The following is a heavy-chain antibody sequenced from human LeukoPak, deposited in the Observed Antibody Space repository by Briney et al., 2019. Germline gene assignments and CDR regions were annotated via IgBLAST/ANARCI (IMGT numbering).Heavy chain of an antibody. CDR1: GGSISSYY. D-gene: IGHD3-10*01. V-gene: IGHV4-59*01. J-gene: IGHJ5*02. CDR3: ARGAGVWFGEFSANWFDP. Sequence: SETLSLTCTVSGGSISSYYWSWIRQPPGKGLEWIGYIYYSGSTNYNPSLKSRVTIPVDTSKNQFSLKLSSVTAADTAVYYCARGAGVWFGEFSANWFDPWGQGTLVTVSS. CDR2: IYYSGST.